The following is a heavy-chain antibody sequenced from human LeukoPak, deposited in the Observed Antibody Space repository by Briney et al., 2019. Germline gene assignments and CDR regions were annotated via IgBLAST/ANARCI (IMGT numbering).Heavy chain of an antibody. CDR1: GGSISSSSYY. V-gene: IGHV4-39*07. CDR2: IYYSGST. Sequence: SETLSLTCTVSGGSISSSSYYWGWIRQPPGKGLEWIGSIYYSGSTYYNPSLKSRVTISVDTSKNQFSLKLSSVTAADTAVYYCASGDYYYYGMDVWGQGTTVTVSS. D-gene: IGHD3-10*01. J-gene: IGHJ6*02. CDR3: ASGDYYYYGMDV.